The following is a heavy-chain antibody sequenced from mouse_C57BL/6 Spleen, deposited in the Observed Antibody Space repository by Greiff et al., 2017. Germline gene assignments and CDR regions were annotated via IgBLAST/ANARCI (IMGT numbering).Heavy chain of an antibody. Sequence: QVQLQQSGPELVKPGASVKISCKASGYAFSSSWMNWVKQRPGKGLEWIGRIYPGDGDTNYNGKFKGKATLTADKSSSTAYMQLSSLTSEDSAVYFGARPITTVVAHYYAMDYWGQGTSVTVSS. CDR3: ARPITTVVAHYYAMDY. CDR2: IYPGDGDT. D-gene: IGHD1-1*01. CDR1: GYAFSSSW. J-gene: IGHJ4*01. V-gene: IGHV1-82*01.